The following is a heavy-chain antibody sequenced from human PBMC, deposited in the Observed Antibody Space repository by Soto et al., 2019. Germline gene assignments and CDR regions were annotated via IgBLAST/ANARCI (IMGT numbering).Heavy chain of an antibody. CDR2: IFHTGST. CDR3: ATTYFDSSAYYYFDY. Sequence: SETLSLTCTVSGASIGSGDYSWSWIRQSPGRGLEWIGYIFHTGSTSYNPSLKSRLSISVDTSKNQFSLRLTSLTAADTAVYYCATTYFDSSAYYYFDYWGQGSLVTVSS. D-gene: IGHD3-22*01. CDR1: GASIGSGDYS. V-gene: IGHV4-30-4*08. J-gene: IGHJ4*02.